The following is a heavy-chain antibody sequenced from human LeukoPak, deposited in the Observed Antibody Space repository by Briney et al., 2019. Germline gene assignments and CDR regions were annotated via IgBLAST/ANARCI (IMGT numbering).Heavy chain of an antibody. D-gene: IGHD1-26*01. J-gene: IGHJ4*02. V-gene: IGHV4-30-2*01. CDR3: ARGRREWELPFPFDY. Sequence: SETLSLTCTVSGGSISSGGYYWSWIRQPPGKGLEWIGYIYHSGSTYYNPSLKSRVTISVDRSKNQFSLKLSSVTAADTAVYYCARGRREWELPFPFDYWGQGTLVTVSS. CDR2: IYHSGST. CDR1: GGSISSGGYY.